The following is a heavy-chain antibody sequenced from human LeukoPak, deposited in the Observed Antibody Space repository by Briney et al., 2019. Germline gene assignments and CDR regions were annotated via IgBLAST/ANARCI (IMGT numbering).Heavy chain of an antibody. J-gene: IGHJ4*02. CDR2: INSDGITT. V-gene: IGHV3-74*01. Sequence: GGSLRLSCAASGFTFSSYWMHWVRQAPGKGLVWVSRINSDGITTNYADSVKGRFTIPRDNAKNTLYLQMNSLRADDTAVYYCARTPYCSSTTCEDFDYWGQGTLVTVSS. CDR1: GFTFSSYW. CDR3: ARTPYCSSTTCEDFDY. D-gene: IGHD2-2*01.